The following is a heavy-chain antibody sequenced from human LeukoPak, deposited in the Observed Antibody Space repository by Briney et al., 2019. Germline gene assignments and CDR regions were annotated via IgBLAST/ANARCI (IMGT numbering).Heavy chain of an antibody. Sequence: GGSLRLSCAASGFTFSSYAMHWVRQAPGKGLEWVAVISYDGSNKYYADSVKGRFTISRDNSKNTLYLQMNSLRAEDTAVYYCAKKCSSGYVGVDAFDIWGQGTMVTVSS. D-gene: IGHD3-22*01. J-gene: IGHJ3*02. V-gene: IGHV3-30*04. CDR1: GFTFSSYA. CDR3: AKKCSSGYVGVDAFDI. CDR2: ISYDGSNK.